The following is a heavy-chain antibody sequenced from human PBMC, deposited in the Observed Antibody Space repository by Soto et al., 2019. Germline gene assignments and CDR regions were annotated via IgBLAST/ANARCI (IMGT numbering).Heavy chain of an antibody. V-gene: IGHV1-69*06. J-gene: IGHJ6*02. Sequence: QVQLVQSGAEVKNPGSSVRVSCKTSGFTFNDYGIHWVRQAPGQGLEWMGGRIPIYDEPNYAQKFQGRVTMTADKSTATVYLELNSLRSEDTAVYFCARVRDPHLDHYGLDVWGQGTTVTVSS. CDR3: ARVRDPHLDHYGLDV. CDR2: RIPIYDEP. CDR1: GFTFNDYG.